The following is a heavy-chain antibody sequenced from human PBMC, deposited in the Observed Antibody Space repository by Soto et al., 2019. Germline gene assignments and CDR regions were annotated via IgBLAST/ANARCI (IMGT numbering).Heavy chain of an antibody. CDR2: ISAYNGNT. Sequence: QVQLVQSGGEVKKPGASVKVSCKASGYTFTSYDISWVRQAPGQGLEWMGGISAYNGNTNYAQKFQGRVTMTTDTSTSTAYMELRSLTSDDTAVYSCARGRDGYIRYFDYWAQGTLVTVSS. V-gene: IGHV1-18*01. CDR3: ARGRDGYIRYFDY. D-gene: IGHD5-12*01. J-gene: IGHJ4*02. CDR1: GYTFTSYD.